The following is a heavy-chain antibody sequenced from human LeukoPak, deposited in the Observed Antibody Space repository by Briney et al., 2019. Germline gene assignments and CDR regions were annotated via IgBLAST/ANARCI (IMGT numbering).Heavy chain of an antibody. D-gene: IGHD2-2*01. CDR1: AVSINSGGYF. J-gene: IGHJ4*02. Sequence: PSETLSLTRTVSAVSINSGGYFWTWVRQHPGEGLEWIGYIWNSGNSYYYPSLSSRVIISADSSKSTFSLKLSSVTAADTAVYYCARYHCGSTYCPGVDFYGQGTLVTVSS. V-gene: IGHV4-31*03. CDR3: ARYHCGSTYCPGVDF. CDR2: IWNSGNS.